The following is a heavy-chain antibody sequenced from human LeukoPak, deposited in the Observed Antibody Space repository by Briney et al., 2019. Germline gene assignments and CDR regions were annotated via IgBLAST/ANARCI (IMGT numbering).Heavy chain of an antibody. D-gene: IGHD6-13*01. J-gene: IGHJ5*02. CDR1: GFTFSSYW. CDR2: INSDGSST. V-gene: IGHV3-74*01. Sequence: GGSLRLSCAASGFTFSSYWMHWVRQAPGKGLVWVSRINSDGSSTSYADSVKGRFTISRDNSKNTLYLQMNSLRAEDTAVYYCAKVKGSSYPNWFDPWGQGTLVTVSS. CDR3: AKVKGSSYPNWFDP.